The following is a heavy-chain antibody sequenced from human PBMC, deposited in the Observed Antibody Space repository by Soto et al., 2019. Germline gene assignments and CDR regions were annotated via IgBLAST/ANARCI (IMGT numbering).Heavy chain of an antibody. CDR2: INHSGST. CDR1: GGSFSGYY. J-gene: IGHJ6*03. V-gene: IGHV4-34*01. CDR3: ARGWGYCSGGSCYKDYYYYMDV. D-gene: IGHD2-15*01. Sequence: QVQLQQRGAGLLKPSETLSLTCAVYGGSFSGYYWSWIRQPPGKGLEWIGEINHSGSTNYNPSLKSRVTISVDTSKNQFSLKLSSVTAADTGVYYCARGWGYCSGGSCYKDYYYYMDVWGKGTTVTVSS.